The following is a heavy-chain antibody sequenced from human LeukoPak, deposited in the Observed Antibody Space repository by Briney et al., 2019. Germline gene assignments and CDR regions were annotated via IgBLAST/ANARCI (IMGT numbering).Heavy chain of an antibody. D-gene: IGHD3-3*01. Sequence: PGGSLRLSCAASGFTFRNYAMTWVRQAPGKGLEWVSGISGSGGRTYHADSVKGRVTISRDNSNNTLYLQMNSLRDEDTAIYYCAKPTLEWLSKGHYMDVWGKGATVTVSS. CDR1: GFTFRNYA. CDR2: ISGSGGRT. CDR3: AKPTLEWLSKGHYMDV. V-gene: IGHV3-23*01. J-gene: IGHJ6*03.